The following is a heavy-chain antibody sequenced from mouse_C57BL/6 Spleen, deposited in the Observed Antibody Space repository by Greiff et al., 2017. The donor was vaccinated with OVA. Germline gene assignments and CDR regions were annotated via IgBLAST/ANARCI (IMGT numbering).Heavy chain of an antibody. CDR2: ISSGGDYI. J-gene: IGHJ4*01. CDR1: GFTFSSYA. Sequence: EVKLVASGEGLVKPGGSLKLSCAASGFTFSSYAMSWVRQTPEKRLEWVAYISSGGDYIYYADTVKGRFTISRDNARNTLYLQMSSLKSEDTAMYYCTTYYGSSYYYAMDYWGQGTSVTVSS. D-gene: IGHD1-1*01. V-gene: IGHV5-9-1*02. CDR3: TTYYGSSYYYAMDY.